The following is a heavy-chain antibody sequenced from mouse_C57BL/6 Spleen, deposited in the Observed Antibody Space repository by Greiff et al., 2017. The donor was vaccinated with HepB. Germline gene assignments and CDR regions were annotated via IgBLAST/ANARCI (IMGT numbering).Heavy chain of an antibody. Sequence: VQLQQPGAELVMPGASVKLSCKASGYTFTSYWMHWVKQRPGQGLEWIGEIDPSDSYTNYNQKFKGKSTLTVDKSSSTAYMQLSSLTSEDSAVYYCARWSHYYAMDYWGQGTSVTVSS. V-gene: IGHV1-69*01. CDR1: GYTFTSYW. J-gene: IGHJ4*01. CDR2: IDPSDSYT. CDR3: ARWSHYYAMDY.